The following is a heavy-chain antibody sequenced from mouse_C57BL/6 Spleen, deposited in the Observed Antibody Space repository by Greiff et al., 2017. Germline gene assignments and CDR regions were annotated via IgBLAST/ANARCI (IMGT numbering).Heavy chain of an antibody. CDR1: GYAFSSSW. J-gene: IGHJ4*01. V-gene: IGHV1-82*01. CDR2: IYPGDGDT. D-gene: IGHD2-3*01. CDR3: ARGGTDGYYDAMDY. Sequence: VQLQRSGPELVKPGASVKISCKASGYAFSSSWLNWVKQRPGKGLEWIGRIYPGDGDTNYNGKFKGKATLTADKSSSTAYMQLSSLTSEDSAVYFCARGGTDGYYDAMDYWGQGTSVTVSS.